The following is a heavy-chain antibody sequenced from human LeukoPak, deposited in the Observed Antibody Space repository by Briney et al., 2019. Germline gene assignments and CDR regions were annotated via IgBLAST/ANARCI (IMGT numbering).Heavy chain of an antibody. CDR1: GGSINSRSYY. CDR3: ARHPDYYYYYMDV. Sequence: KSSETLSLTCTVSGGSINSRSYYWGWIRQPPGKGLEWIGSIHYSGSSYYNPSLKSRVTISVDTSKNQFSLKLSSVTAADTAVYYCARHPDYYYYYMDVWGKGTTVTISS. V-gene: IGHV4-39*01. CDR2: IHYSGSS. J-gene: IGHJ6*03.